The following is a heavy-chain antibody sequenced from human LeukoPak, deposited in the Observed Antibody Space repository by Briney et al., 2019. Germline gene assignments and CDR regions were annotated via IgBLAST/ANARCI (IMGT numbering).Heavy chain of an antibody. CDR2: IYYSGST. Sequence: SETLSLTCTVSGGSISSSDYYWDWIRQPPGKGLEWIGSIYYSGSTYYNPSLKSRVTISVDTSKNQFSLKLSSVTAADTAVYYCARHRGSSSNFDYWGQGALITVSS. CDR3: ARHRGSSSNFDY. CDR1: GGSISSSDYY. J-gene: IGHJ4*02. D-gene: IGHD6-6*01. V-gene: IGHV4-39*01.